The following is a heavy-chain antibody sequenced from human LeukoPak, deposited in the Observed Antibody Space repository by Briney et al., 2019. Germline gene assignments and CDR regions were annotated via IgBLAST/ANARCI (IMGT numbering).Heavy chain of an antibody. D-gene: IGHD3-10*01. CDR1: GLRFSGYG. J-gene: IGHJ4*02. Sequence: GGSLRLSCTTSGLRFSGYGFHWVRQAPGKGLQWVSFIQFDGSKKYYGDSVRGRFTISRENSRNTVFLQMNSLRPEDTAIYYCAKELMYYGSGSELDSWGQGTLVTASS. CDR3: AKELMYYGSGSELDS. CDR2: IQFDGSKK. V-gene: IGHV3-30*02.